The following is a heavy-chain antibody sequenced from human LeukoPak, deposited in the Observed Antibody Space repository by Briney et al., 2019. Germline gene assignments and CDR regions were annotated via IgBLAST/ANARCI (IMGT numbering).Heavy chain of an antibody. Sequence: GASVKVSCKASGYTFTGYYMHWVRQAPGQGLEWMGWINPNSGGTNYAQKFQGRVTMTRDTSISTAYMELSRLRSDDTAVYYCAREEIYYYDSSGPLDYWGQGTLVTVSS. V-gene: IGHV1-2*02. D-gene: IGHD3-22*01. CDR2: INPNSGGT. CDR3: AREEIYYYDSSGPLDY. CDR1: GYTFTGYY. J-gene: IGHJ4*02.